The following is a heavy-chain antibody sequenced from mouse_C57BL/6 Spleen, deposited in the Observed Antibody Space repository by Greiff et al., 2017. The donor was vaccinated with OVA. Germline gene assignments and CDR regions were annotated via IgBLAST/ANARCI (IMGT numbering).Heavy chain of an antibody. CDR1: GYTFTDYY. CDR3: ARGGLPNGWFAY. V-gene: IGHV1-26*01. J-gene: IGHJ3*01. D-gene: IGHD2-10*01. CDR2: INPNNGGT. Sequence: EVQLQQSGPELVKPGASVKISCKASGYTFTDYYMNWVKQSHGKSLEWIGDINPNNGGTSYNQKFKGKATLTVDKSSSTAYMELRSLTSEDSAVYYCARGGLPNGWFAYWGQGTLVTVSA.